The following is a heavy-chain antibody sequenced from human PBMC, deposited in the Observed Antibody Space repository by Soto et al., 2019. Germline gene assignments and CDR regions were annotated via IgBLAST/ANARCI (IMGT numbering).Heavy chain of an antibody. D-gene: IGHD6-6*01. Sequence: QVQLVQSGAEVKKPGASVKVSCKASGYTFTSYGISWVRQATGQGLEWMGWISAYNGNTNYAQKLQGRVTMTTDTATSTAYMELRSRRSDDTAVYYCAIDGYSSSWMANPDFDYWGQGTLVTVSS. CDR1: GYTFTSYG. J-gene: IGHJ4*02. CDR3: AIDGYSSSWMANPDFDY. V-gene: IGHV1-18*01. CDR2: ISAYNGNT.